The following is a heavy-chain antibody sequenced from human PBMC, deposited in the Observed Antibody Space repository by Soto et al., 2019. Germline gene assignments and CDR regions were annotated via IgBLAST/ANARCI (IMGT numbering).Heavy chain of an antibody. CDR1: GFRFSTYW. CDR3: VRENYFDY. V-gene: IGHV3-7*01. CDR2: IRQDGTER. J-gene: IGHJ4*02. Sequence: QLVESGGGLVQPGGSLRLSCAGSGFRFSTYWMGWVRQAPGKSLEWVANIRQDGTERSYADSVKGRFTISRDNAKNSLYLQMDSLGVEDTAVFYCVRENYFDYWGQGTLVTVSS.